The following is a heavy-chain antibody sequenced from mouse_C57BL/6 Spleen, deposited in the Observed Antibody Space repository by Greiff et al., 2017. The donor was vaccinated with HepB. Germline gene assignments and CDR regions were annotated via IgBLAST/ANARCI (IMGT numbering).Heavy chain of an antibody. CDR3: AIQDVTTVVDAMDY. V-gene: IGHV5-9*01. D-gene: IGHD1-1*01. J-gene: IGHJ4*01. CDR1: GFTFSSYT. Sequence: EVKLMESGGGLVKPGGSLKLSCAASGFTFSSYTMSWVRQTPEKRLEWVATISGGGGNTYYPDSVKGRFTISRDNAKNTLYLQMSSLRSEDTALYYCAIQDVTTVVDAMDYWGQGTSVTVAS. CDR2: ISGGGGNT.